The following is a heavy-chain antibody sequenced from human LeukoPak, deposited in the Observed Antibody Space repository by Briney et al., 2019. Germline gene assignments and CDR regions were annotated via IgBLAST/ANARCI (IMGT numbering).Heavy chain of an antibody. J-gene: IGHJ2*01. D-gene: IGHD2/OR15-2a*01. CDR2: ISGSGDST. CDR1: GFTFSSYA. CDR3: ARNVSGQYFDI. Sequence: GGSLRLSCAASGFTFSSYAMNWVCQAPGKGLECISAISGSGDSTYYADSVKGRFTISRDNSKNTLYLQMNSLRTEDTAVYYCARNVSGQYFDIWGRGTLVTVSS. V-gene: IGHV3-23*01.